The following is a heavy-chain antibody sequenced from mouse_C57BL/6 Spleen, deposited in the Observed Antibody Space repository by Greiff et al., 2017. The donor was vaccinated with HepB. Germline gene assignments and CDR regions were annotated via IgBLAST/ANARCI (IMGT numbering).Heavy chain of an antibody. Sequence: VQLQQSGAELVRPGASVKLSCTASGFNIKDDYMHWVKQRPEQGLEWIGWSDPENGDTEYASKFQGKATITADTSSNTAYLQLSSLTSEDTAVYYCTSLFITTVVAEAYWGQGTLVTVSA. CDR3: TSLFITTVVAEAY. V-gene: IGHV14-4*01. CDR2: SDPENGDT. J-gene: IGHJ3*01. CDR1: GFNIKDDY. D-gene: IGHD1-1*01.